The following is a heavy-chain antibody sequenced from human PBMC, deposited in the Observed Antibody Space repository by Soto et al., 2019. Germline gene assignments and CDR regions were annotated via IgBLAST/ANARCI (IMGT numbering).Heavy chain of an antibody. CDR2: INWDDDK. D-gene: IGHD2-2*02. J-gene: IGHJ3*02. Sequence: SGPTLVNPTQTLTLTCTFSGFSLSTSGMSVSWIRQPPGKALEWLALINWDDDKYYSTSLKTRLTISKDTSKNQVVLTMTNMDPVDTATYYCARIRTGYCSSTSCYINAFDIWGQGTMVTVSS. CDR1: GFSLSTSGMS. V-gene: IGHV2-70*01. CDR3: ARIRTGYCSSTSCYINAFDI.